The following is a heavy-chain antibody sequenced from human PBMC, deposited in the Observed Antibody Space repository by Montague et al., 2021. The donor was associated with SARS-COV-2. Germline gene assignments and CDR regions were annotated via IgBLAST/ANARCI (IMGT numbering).Heavy chain of an antibody. V-gene: IGHV4-34*01. J-gene: IGHJ6*02. D-gene: IGHD2-2*01. CDR1: GGSFSGYY. CDR2: INHSGST. CDR3: ARVRAVPAAMRIFTLGRSYYGMDV. Sequence: SETLSLTCAVYGGSFSGYYWSWIRQPPGKGLEWIGEINHSGSTNSNPSLKSRVTISVATSKRQFSLNMSSVTAADTAVSYCARVRAVPAAMRIFTLGRSYYGMDVWGQGTTVTVSS.